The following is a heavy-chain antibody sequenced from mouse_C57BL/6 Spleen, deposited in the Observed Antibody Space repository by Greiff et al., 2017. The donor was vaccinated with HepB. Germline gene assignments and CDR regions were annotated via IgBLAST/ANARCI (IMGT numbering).Heavy chain of an antibody. CDR1: GYSFTGYY. V-gene: IGHV1-43*01. CDR3: ARWGHYYGSSYWYFDV. CDR2: INPSTGGT. D-gene: IGHD1-1*01. Sequence: EVQLQESGPELVKPGASVKISCKASGYSFTGYYMHWVKQSSEKSLEWIGEINPSTGGTSYNQKFKGKATLTVDKSSSTAYMQLKSLTSEDSAVYYCARWGHYYGSSYWYFDVWGTGTTVTVSS. J-gene: IGHJ1*03.